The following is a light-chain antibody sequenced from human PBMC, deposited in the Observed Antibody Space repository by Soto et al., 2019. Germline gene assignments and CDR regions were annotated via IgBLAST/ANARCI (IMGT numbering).Light chain of an antibody. CDR2: GAS. Sequence: DIQMTQSPSSLSASVGDRVTITCRASENIGKYLNWYQQKQGKAPKIVIYGASSLQSGVPSRFSGSGSGTDFTLTISSLQPEDFAIYYCQQSFSTLALTFGGGTKVEIK. CDR3: QQSFSTLALT. CDR1: ENIGKY. V-gene: IGKV1-39*01. J-gene: IGKJ4*01.